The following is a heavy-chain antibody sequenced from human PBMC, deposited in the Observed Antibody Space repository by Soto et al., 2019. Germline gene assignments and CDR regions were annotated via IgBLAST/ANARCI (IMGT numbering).Heavy chain of an antibody. CDR1: GFTFISYA. CDR2: ISGSGGST. CDR3: AKTTYYYGSGSYYTPTNFDY. D-gene: IGHD3-10*01. J-gene: IGHJ4*02. Sequence: PGGSLRLSCAASGFTFISYAMSWVRQAPWKGLEWVSAISGSGGSTYYADSVKGRFTISRDNSKNTLYLQMNSLRAEDTAVYYCAKTTYYYGSGSYYTPTNFDYWGQGTLVTVSS. V-gene: IGHV3-23*01.